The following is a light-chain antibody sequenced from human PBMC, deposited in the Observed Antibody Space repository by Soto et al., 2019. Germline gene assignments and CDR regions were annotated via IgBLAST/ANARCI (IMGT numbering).Light chain of an antibody. J-gene: IGKJ4*01. CDR3: QQVNSYPLT. CDR1: QDIANY. CDR2: ATS. Sequence: DIQLTQSPSFLSASVGDRVTITCRASQDIANYLAWYQQKPGKAPKFLIYATSTFQSGLPSRFSGSGSGTEFTLTISSLQPEDFATYYCQQVNSYPLTFGGGIKVEIK. V-gene: IGKV1-9*01.